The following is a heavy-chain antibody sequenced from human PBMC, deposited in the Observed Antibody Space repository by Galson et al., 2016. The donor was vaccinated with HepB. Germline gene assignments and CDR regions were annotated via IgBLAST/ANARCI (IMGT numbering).Heavy chain of an antibody. CDR1: GGSISSRNW. Sequence: ETLSLTCAVSGGSISSRNWWTWVRQPPGKGLEWIGYIYDSGTTNYNPSLKSRVTISGDTSKNQLSLKLSSVTAADTAIYYCAGRSISVIVGALDIWGQGTMVTVS. V-gene: IGHV4-4*02. J-gene: IGHJ3*02. D-gene: IGHD3-22*01. CDR3: AGRSISVIVGALDI. CDR2: IYDSGTT.